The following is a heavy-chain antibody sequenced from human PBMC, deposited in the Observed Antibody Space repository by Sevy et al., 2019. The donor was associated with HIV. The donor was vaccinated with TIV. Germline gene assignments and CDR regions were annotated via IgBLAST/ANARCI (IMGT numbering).Heavy chain of an antibody. V-gene: IGHV3-53*01. CDR3: ARLYNLERPQGLSSYFDY. Sequence: GGSLRLSCAASGFTVSSNYMSWVRQAPGKGLEWVSVIYSGGSTYYADSVKGRFTISRDNSKNTLYLQMNSLRAQDTAVYYCARLYNLERPQGLSSYFDYWGQGTLVTVSS. D-gene: IGHD1-1*01. CDR1: GFTVSSNY. CDR2: IYSGGST. J-gene: IGHJ4*02.